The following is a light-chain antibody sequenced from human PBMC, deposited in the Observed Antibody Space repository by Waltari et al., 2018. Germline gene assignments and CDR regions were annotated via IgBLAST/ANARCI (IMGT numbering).Light chain of an antibody. CDR3: QAWDSGFVV. CDR1: SGHNNNA. J-gene: IGLJ3*02. Sequence: QLVLTQSPSASASLGASVKLTCTLRSGHNNNAIAWHQQQPEKGPRYLMRVNNDGSYSRGDVILDRFSGSSSGAERYLTIASLQSEDEADYYCQAWDSGFVVVGGGTKLTVL. CDR2: VNNDGSY. V-gene: IGLV4-69*01.